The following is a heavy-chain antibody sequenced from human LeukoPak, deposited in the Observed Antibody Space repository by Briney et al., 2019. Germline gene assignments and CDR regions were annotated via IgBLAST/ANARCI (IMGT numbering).Heavy chain of an antibody. D-gene: IGHD3-10*01. V-gene: IGHV4-39*01. CDR1: GGSISSSSYY. Sequence: KPSETLSLTCTASGGSISSSSYYWGWIRQPPGKGLEWIGTVYYSGSTYCNPSLKSRITISVDTSKDQFSLKLSSVTAADTAVYYCARRTYGSGSYRYFDYWGQGTLVTVSS. J-gene: IGHJ4*02. CDR3: ARRTYGSGSYRYFDY. CDR2: VYYSGST.